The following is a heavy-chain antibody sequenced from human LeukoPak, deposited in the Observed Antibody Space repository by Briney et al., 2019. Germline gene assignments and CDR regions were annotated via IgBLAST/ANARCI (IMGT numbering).Heavy chain of an antibody. J-gene: IGHJ5*02. CDR1: GGSISSYY. V-gene: IGHV4-4*07. CDR3: ARAYSSGWYGAAEFDR. CDR2: IHTSGST. Sequence: PSETLSLTCTVSGGSISSYYWSWIRQPAGKGLEWIGRIHTSGSTNYNPSLKSRVTMSVDTSKNQFSLKLSSVTAADTAVYYCARAYSSGWYGAAEFDRWGQGTLVTVSS. D-gene: IGHD6-19*01.